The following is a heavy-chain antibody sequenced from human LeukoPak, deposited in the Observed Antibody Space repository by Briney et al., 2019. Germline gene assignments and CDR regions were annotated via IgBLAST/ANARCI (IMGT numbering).Heavy chain of an antibody. J-gene: IGHJ3*02. D-gene: IGHD3-22*01. V-gene: IGHV4-31*03. Sequence: PSETLSLTCTVSGGSISSGGYYWIWIRRHPGKGREGIGYIYDSGSTYYNPSLKRRVTISVDTSKNQFSLKLSSVTAADTAVYYCARDLVIPGSGYSNDAFGIWGQGTMDTVSS. CDR2: IYDSGST. CDR1: GGSISSGGYY. CDR3: ARDLVIPGSGYSNDAFGI.